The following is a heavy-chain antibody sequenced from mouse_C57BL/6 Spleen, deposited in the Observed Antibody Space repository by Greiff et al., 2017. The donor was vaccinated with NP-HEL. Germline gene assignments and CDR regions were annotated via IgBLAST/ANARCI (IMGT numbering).Heavy chain of an antibody. CDR3: ARETTVVYFDV. J-gene: IGHJ1*03. CDR1: GYTFTSYT. CDR2: INPSSGYT. Sequence: VQLQQSGAELARPGASVKMSCKASGYTFTSYTMHWVKQRPGQGLEWIGYINPSSGYTKYNQKFKDKATLTADKSSSTAYMQLSSLTSEDSAVYYCARETTVVYFDVWGTGTTVTVSS. V-gene: IGHV1-4*01. D-gene: IGHD1-1*01.